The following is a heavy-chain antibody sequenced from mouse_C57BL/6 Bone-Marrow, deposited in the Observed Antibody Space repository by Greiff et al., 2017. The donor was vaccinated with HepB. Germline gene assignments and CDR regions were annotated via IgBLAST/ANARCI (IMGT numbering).Heavy chain of an antibody. CDR1: GFNIKDYY. Sequence: VQLQQSGAELVRPGASVKLSCTASGFNIKDYYMHWVKQRPEQGLEWIGRIDPEDGDTEYAPKFQGKATMTADTSSNTAYLQLSSLTSEDTAVYYCTGGSSAYWYLDVWGTGTTGTGSS. CDR3: TGGSSAYWYLDV. J-gene: IGHJ1*03. V-gene: IGHV14-1*01. D-gene: IGHD1-1*01. CDR2: IDPEDGDT.